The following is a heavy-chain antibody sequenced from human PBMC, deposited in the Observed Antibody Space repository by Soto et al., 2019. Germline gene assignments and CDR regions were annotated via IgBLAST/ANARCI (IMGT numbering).Heavy chain of an antibody. J-gene: IGHJ1*01. CDR3: ARLDRLAYCGGDCYSGAEYFQH. CDR2: IYYSGST. CDR1: GGSISRYY. D-gene: IGHD2-21*02. Sequence: PSETLSLTCTVSGGSISRYYWSWIRQPPGKGLEWIGYIYYSGSTNYNPSLKSRVTISVDTSKNQFSLKLSSVTAADTAVYYCARLDRLAYCGGDCYSGAEYFQHWGQGTLVTVSS. V-gene: IGHV4-59*01.